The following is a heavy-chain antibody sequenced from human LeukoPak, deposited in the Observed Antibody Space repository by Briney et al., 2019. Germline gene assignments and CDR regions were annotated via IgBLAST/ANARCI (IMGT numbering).Heavy chain of an antibody. Sequence: PSGGSLRLSCAASGFTFSSYAMHWVRQAPGKGLEWVAVISYDGSNKYYADSVKGRFTISRDNSKNTLYLQVNSLRAEDTAVYYCARDRAGRWLWNLSHYYYYYGMDVWGQGTTVTVSS. V-gene: IGHV3-30-3*01. CDR1: GFTFSSYA. J-gene: IGHJ6*02. CDR3: ARDRAGRWLWNLSHYYYYYGMDV. D-gene: IGHD6-13*01. CDR2: ISYDGSNK.